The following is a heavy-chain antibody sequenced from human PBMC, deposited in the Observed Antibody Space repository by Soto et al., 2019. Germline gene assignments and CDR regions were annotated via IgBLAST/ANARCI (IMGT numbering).Heavy chain of an antibody. CDR3: ERGTEGGLRGGVSY. CDR2: ISAYNGDT. V-gene: IGHV1-18*04. Sequence: VSSVKGSCTTSGYTFTNYGITSVRHSPGQGLKWMGWISAYNGDTNYAQKFQGRVIMTTDTSTTTAYMELRSLRSDETAVYYFERGTEGGLRGGVSYWGKGTLVTVSS. D-gene: IGHD2-15*01. CDR1: GYTFTNYG. J-gene: IGHJ4*02.